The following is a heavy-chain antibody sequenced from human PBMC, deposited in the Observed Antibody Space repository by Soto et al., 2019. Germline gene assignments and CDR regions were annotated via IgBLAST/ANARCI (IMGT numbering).Heavy chain of an antibody. D-gene: IGHD3-22*01. Sequence: NPSETLSLTCAVSGYSISSGNWWTWVRQSPGKGLEWIGDIYHSGSAHYNPSLKSRVTISVDKSKNQFSLSLSSVTAADTAVYYCARDRYDHDSTGYEVYYFDYWGQGSLVTVSS. CDR3: ARDRYDHDSTGYEVYYFDY. J-gene: IGHJ4*02. V-gene: IGHV4-4*02. CDR2: IYHSGSA. CDR1: GYSISSGNW.